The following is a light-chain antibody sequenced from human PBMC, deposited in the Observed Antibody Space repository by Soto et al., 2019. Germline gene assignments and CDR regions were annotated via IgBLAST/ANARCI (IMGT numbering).Light chain of an antibody. CDR1: SGDIGTYNL. CDR2: EVI. J-gene: IGLJ2*01. CDR3: SSYTTSSTLYVV. Sequence: QSALTQPASVSGSPGQSITVSCIGTSGDIGTYNLVSWYQQRPGKAPKLMIYEVINRPSGVSNRFSGSKSGNTASLTISGLQAEDEAEYYCSSYTTSSTLYVVFGGGTKLTVL. V-gene: IGLV2-14*02.